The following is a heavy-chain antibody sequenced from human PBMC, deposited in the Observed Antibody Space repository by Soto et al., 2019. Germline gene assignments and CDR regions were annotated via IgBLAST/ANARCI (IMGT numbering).Heavy chain of an antibody. CDR2: IFYSGST. D-gene: IGHD5-12*01. Sequence: QVQLQESGPGLVKPSQTLSLTCTVSGGSISSGGYYWSWILQHPGKGLEWIGYIFYSGSTYYNPSLKSRVTISVDTSKNQFSLKLSSVTAADTAVYYCAREEGGGYDHRWFDPWGQGALVTVSS. CDR1: GGSISSGGYY. V-gene: IGHV4-31*03. CDR3: AREEGGGYDHRWFDP. J-gene: IGHJ5*02.